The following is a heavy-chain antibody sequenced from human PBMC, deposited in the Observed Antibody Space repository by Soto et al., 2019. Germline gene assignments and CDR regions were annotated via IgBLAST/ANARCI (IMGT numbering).Heavy chain of an antibody. V-gene: IGHV4-59*01. CDR1: GGSISSYY. Sequence: SETLSLTCTVSGGSISSYYWSWIRQPPGKGLEWIGYIYYSGSTNYNPSLKSRVTISVDTSKNQFSLKLSSVTAADTAVYYCARAGFYDILTGYYYYYMDVWGKGTTVTVS. D-gene: IGHD3-9*01. CDR3: ARAGFYDILTGYYYYYMDV. J-gene: IGHJ6*03. CDR2: IYYSGST.